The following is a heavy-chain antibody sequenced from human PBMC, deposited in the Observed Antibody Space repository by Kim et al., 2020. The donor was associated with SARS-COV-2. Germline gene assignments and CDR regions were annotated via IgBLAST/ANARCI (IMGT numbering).Heavy chain of an antibody. CDR3: ARALMYYYDSSGYQPGRGTRYYFDY. V-gene: IGHV1-18*04. Sequence: ASVKVSCKASGYTFTSYGISWVRQAPGQGLEWMGWISAYNGNTNYAQKLQGRVTMTTDTSTSTAYMELRSLRSDDTAVYYCARALMYYYDSSGYQPGRGTRYYFDYRGQGTLVTVSS. D-gene: IGHD3-22*01. CDR2: ISAYNGNT. CDR1: GYTFTSYG. J-gene: IGHJ4*02.